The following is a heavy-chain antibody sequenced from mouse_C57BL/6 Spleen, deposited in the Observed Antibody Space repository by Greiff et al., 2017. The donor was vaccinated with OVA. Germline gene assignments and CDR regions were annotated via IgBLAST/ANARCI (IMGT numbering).Heavy chain of an antibody. V-gene: IGHV5-12*01. CDR2: ISNGGGST. CDR1: GFTFSDYY. D-gene: IGHD2-2*01. J-gene: IGHJ4*01. CDR3: ARRGYDPLYAMDY. Sequence: DVKLVESGGGLVQPGGSLKLSCAASGFTFSDYYMYWVRQTPEKRLEWVAYISNGGGSTYYPDTVKGRFTISRDNAKNTLYLQMSRLKSEDTAMYYCARRGYDPLYAMDYWGQGTSVTVSS.